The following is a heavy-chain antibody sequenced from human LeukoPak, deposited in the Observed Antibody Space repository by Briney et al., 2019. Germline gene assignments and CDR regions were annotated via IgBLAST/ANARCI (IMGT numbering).Heavy chain of an antibody. CDR2: IYSGGST. V-gene: IGHV3-53*01. CDR1: GFTVSSNY. Sequence: GGSLRLSCAASGFTVSSNYMSWVRQAPGKGLEWVSVIYSGGSTYYADSVKGRFTISRDNSKNTLYLQMNSLRAEDTAVYYCAKGSRDTSGWYRDYWGQGTLVTVSS. D-gene: IGHD6-19*01. J-gene: IGHJ4*02. CDR3: AKGSRDTSGWYRDY.